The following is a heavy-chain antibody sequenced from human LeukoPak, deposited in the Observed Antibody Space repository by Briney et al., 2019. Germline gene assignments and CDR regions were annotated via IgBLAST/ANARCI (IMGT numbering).Heavy chain of an antibody. J-gene: IGHJ4*02. D-gene: IGHD4-23*01. V-gene: IGHV3-7*01. CDR1: GFTFSSYW. Sequence: PGGSLRLSCAASGFTFSSYWMSWVRQAPGKGLEWVANIKQDGSEKYYVDSVKGRFTISRDNAKNSLYLQMNSLRAEDTAVYYCARDGATVVNSPYYFDYWGQGTLVTVSS. CDR2: IKQDGSEK. CDR3: ARDGATVVNSPYYFDY.